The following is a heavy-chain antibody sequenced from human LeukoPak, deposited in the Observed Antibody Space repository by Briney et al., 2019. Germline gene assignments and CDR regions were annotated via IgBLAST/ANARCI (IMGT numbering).Heavy chain of an antibody. CDR2: ISGSGGST. D-gene: IGHD6-19*01. CDR1: GFSLTSYG. J-gene: IGHJ4*02. V-gene: IGHV3-23*01. Sequence: GGSPRLSCVPSGFSLTSYGMQWVRQAPGEGREWVSAISGSGGSTYYADSVKGRFTISRDNSKNTLYLQMNSLRAEDTAVYYCAKHGGWYGSLDYWGQGTLVTVSS. CDR3: AKHGGWYGSLDY.